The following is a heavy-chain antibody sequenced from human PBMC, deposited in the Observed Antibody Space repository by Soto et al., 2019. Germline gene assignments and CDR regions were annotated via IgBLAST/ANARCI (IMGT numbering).Heavy chain of an antibody. J-gene: IGHJ6*02. CDR1: GYTFSNFG. Sequence: ASVKVSCKASGYTFSNFGLSWVRQAPGQGLEWMGWISGYNGNTNSAQKFQGRVTMTTGTSTSTAYMEVRSLTSDDTAVHYCARDKGYGFGWSSSSGMDVWGQGTTVTVSS. CDR3: ARDKGYGFGWSSSSGMDV. CDR2: ISGYNGNT. D-gene: IGHD5-18*01. V-gene: IGHV1-18*01.